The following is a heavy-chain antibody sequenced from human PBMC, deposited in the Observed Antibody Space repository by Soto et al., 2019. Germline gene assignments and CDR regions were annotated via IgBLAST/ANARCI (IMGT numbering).Heavy chain of an antibody. V-gene: IGHV4-4*02. CDR2: IYHSGST. J-gene: IGHJ4*02. CDR3: ARVADCSGGSCYWGYYFDY. CDR1: SGSISSSNW. Sequence: SETLSLTCAVSSGSISSSNWWSWVRQPPGKGLEWIGEIYHSGSTNYNPSLKSRVTISVDKSKNQFSLKLSSVTAADTAVYYCARVADCSGGSCYWGYYFDYWGQGTLVTVSS. D-gene: IGHD2-15*01.